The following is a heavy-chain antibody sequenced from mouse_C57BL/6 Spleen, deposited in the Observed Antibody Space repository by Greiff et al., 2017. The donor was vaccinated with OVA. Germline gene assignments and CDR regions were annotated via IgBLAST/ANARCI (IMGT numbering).Heavy chain of an antibody. CDR2: INPNNGGT. Sequence: VQLQQSGPELVKPGASVKISCKASGYTFTDYYMNWVKQSHGKSLEWIGDINPNNGGTSYNQKFKGKATLTVDKSSSTAYMELRSLTSEDSAVYYCARSGGSSGLFDYWGQGTTLTVSS. CDR3: ARSGGSSGLFDY. CDR1: GYTFTDYY. D-gene: IGHD3-2*02. J-gene: IGHJ2*01. V-gene: IGHV1-26*01.